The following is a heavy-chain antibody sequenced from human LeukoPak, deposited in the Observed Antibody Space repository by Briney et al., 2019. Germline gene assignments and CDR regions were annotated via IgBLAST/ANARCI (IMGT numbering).Heavy chain of an antibody. CDR3: ARYTAMVAFHAHGFDI. Sequence: SETLSLTCTVSGGSVSSYYWSWIRQPPGKGLEWIGYVYYSGSTNYNPSLKSRVTISVDTSKNQFSLKLRSVTAADTAVYYCARYTAMVAFHAHGFDIWGQGTMVTASS. CDR2: VYYSGST. D-gene: IGHD5-18*01. J-gene: IGHJ3*02. CDR1: GGSVSSYY. V-gene: IGHV4-59*02.